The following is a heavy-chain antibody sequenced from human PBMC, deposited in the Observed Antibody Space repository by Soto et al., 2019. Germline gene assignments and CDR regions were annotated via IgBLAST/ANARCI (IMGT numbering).Heavy chain of an antibody. J-gene: IGHJ6*02. V-gene: IGHV4-34*01. D-gene: IGHD3-3*01. CDR3: ARGRTSVPDRGGIGYYGLDG. Sequence: QVQLQQWGAEVLKPSETLSLTCVVNGGSFSNYYWTWIRQPPGKVLEWIGEINDSGITDSNLSLESRVTVSIDMPKNQFSPRVISVIAPDTAVYHCARGRTSVPDRGGIGYYGLDGGGQGNTVTVSS. CDR1: GGSFSNYY. CDR2: INDSGIT.